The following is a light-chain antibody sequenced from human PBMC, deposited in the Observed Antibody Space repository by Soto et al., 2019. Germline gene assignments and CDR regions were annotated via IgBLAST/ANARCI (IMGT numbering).Light chain of an antibody. Sequence: HSVLTQARSVSGFPGQSVTISCTGTSSDVGGYNYVSWYQQHPGKAPKLMIYDVSKRPSGVPDRFSGSKSGNTASLTISGLQAEDEADYYCCSYAGSYYVFGTGTKVTVL. CDR2: DVS. CDR3: CSYAGSYYV. CDR1: SSDVGGYNY. J-gene: IGLJ1*01. V-gene: IGLV2-11*01.